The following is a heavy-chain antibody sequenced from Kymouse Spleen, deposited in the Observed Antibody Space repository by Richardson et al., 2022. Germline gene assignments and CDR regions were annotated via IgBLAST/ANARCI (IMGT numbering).Heavy chain of an antibody. D-gene: IGHD1-1*01,IGHD1-20*01,IGHD1-7*01. J-gene: IGHJ6*02. V-gene: IGHV3-33*01. CDR1: GFTFSSYG. CDR3: ARDRNWNYYYYYGMDV. Sequence: QVQLVESGGGVVQPGRSLRLSCAASGFTFSSYGMHWVRQAPGKGLEWVAVIWYDGSNKYYADSVKGRFTISRDNSKNTLYLQMNSLRAEDTAVYYCARDRNWNYYYYYGMDVWGQGTTVTVSS. CDR2: IWYDGSNK.